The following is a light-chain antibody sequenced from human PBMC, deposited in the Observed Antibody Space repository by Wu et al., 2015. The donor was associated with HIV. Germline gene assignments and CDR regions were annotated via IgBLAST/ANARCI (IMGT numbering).Light chain of an antibody. CDR2: NSS. CDR3: QQYGRYPIT. CDR1: QSVDYNY. J-gene: IGKJ5*01. V-gene: IGKV3D-20*01. Sequence: EIVLTQSPATLSLSPGESATLSCRASQSVDYNYLAWYQQKPGLPPRLLIHNSSKRAIGIPXRFSGGGSGTDFTLTIRRLAPEDSAVYYCQQYGRYPITFAQGTRL.